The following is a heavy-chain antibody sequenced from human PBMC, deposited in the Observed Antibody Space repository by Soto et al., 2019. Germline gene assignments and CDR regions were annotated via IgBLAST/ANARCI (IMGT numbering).Heavy chain of an antibody. V-gene: IGHV3-11*01. CDR2: ISNTGRTI. CDR1: GFTFSDFY. Sequence: QVQLVESGGDLVKPGGSLRLSCAASGFTFSDFYMSWVRQTPGRGLEWISYISNTGRTIYYADSVKGRFTISRDNAQDSLFLQMNSLRDEDTGLYYCARDGAVYDFVTGLPGAFWGQGTLVTVSS. CDR3: ARDGAVYDFVTGLPGAF. D-gene: IGHD3-9*01. J-gene: IGHJ4*02.